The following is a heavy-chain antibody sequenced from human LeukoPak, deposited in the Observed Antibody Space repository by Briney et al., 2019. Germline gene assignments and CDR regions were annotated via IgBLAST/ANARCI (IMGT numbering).Heavy chain of an antibody. CDR1: RFTFSSYA. J-gene: IGHJ3*01. CDR3: AKDQAPRFCDFWSGDAFDF. V-gene: IGHV3-23*01. Sequence: PGGSLRLSCATSRFTFSSYAMSWVRQAPGKGLEWVSAISGVGGSTYYADSVKGRFTISRSNSKNTLYLQMNSLRAEDTAVYYCAKDQAPRFCDFWSGDAFDFWGQGTMVTVSS. D-gene: IGHD3-3*01. CDR2: ISGVGGST.